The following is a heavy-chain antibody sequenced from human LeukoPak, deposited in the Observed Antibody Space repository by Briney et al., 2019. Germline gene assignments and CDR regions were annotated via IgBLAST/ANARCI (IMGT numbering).Heavy chain of an antibody. CDR3: ARGPY. V-gene: IGHV3-48*02. CDR2: ISGRSSSA. J-gene: IGHJ4*02. Sequence: GGSLRLSCAASGFTISDYNIYWVRQAPGKGLEWVSYISGRSSSAYHADSVKGRFTISRDSAKNSLYLQMNSLRDEDTAVYYCARGPYWGQGTLVTVSS. CDR1: GFTISDYN.